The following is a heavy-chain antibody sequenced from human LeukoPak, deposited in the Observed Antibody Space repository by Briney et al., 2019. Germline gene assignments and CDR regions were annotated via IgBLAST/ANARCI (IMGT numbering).Heavy chain of an antibody. CDR2: FDPEDGET. D-gene: IGHD3-10*01. J-gene: IGHJ3*02. Sequence: ASVKVSCKVSGYTLTELSMHWVRQAPGKGLEWMGGFDPEDGETIYAQKFQGRVTMTEDTSTDTAYMELSSLRSEDTAVYYCATSITMVRGRMEAFDIWGQGTMDTVSS. CDR3: ATSITMVRGRMEAFDI. V-gene: IGHV1-24*01. CDR1: GYTLTELS.